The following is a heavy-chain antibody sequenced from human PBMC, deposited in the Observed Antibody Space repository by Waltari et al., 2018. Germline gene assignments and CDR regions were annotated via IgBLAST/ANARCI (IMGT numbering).Heavy chain of an antibody. V-gene: IGHV1-69*05. J-gene: IGHJ3*02. CDR3: AREGYYDSSGLNAFDI. CDR1: GGTFSSYA. CDR2: IIPIFGTA. Sequence: QVQLVQSGAEVKKPGSSVKVSCKASGGTFSSYAISWVRQAPGQGPEWMGGIIPIFGTANYAQKFQGRVTITTDESTSTAYMELSSLRSEDTAVYYCAREGYYDSSGLNAFDIWGQGTMVTVSS. D-gene: IGHD3-22*01.